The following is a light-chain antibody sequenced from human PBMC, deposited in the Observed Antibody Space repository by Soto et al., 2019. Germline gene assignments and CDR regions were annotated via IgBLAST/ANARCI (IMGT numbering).Light chain of an antibody. CDR1: QMRLHSNGYNY. J-gene: IGKJ5*01. Sequence: AMSETPVFGPFAPGVTESIACMSSQMRLHSNGYNYLDWYLQKPGQSPQLLIYLGSNRSSGVPDRFSGSGSGTRYTLKISGVEVEDVGVYCCGGALQTPSSFGQGTRLEI. V-gene: IGKV2-28*01. CDR3: GGALQTPSS. CDR2: LGS.